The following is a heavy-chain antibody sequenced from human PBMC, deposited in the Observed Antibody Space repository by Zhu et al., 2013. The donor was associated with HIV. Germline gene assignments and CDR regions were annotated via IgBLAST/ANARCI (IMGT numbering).Heavy chain of an antibody. CDR1: GGTFSSYA. V-gene: IGHV1-69*01. CDR2: IIPIFGTA. Sequence: QVQLVQSGAEVKKPGSSVKVSCKASGGTFSSYAISWVRQAPGQGLEWMGGIIPIFGTANYAQKFQGRVTITADESTSTAYMELSSLRSEDTAVYYCATPPDLVAARPWPHKPHTPPYYYYGMDVWAEGTTVTVSS. J-gene: IGHJ6*04. D-gene: IGHD6-6*01. CDR3: ATPPDLVAARPWPHKPHTPPYYYYGMDV.